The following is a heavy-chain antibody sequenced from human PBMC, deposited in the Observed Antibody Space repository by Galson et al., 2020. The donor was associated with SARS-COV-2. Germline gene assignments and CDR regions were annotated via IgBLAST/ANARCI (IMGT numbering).Heavy chain of an antibody. CDR2: IYYSGST. Sequence: ETSETLSLTCTVSGGSITSDNYYWSWIRQPPGKGLEYIGYIYYSGSTYYNPSLKSRLTMSVDTSKNQLSLKLTSVTAADTAVYYCARGGGYGDLAYWGQGTLVTVSS. D-gene: IGHD4-17*01. CDR1: GGSITSDNYY. CDR3: ARGGGYGDLAY. V-gene: IGHV4-30-4*01. J-gene: IGHJ4*02.